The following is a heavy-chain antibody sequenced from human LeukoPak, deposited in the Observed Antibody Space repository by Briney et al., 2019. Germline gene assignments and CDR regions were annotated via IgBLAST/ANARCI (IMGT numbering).Heavy chain of an antibody. CDR2: VTGSGGNT. CDR1: GFAFSSYA. Sequence: GESLRLSCAASGFAFSSYAMSWVRQAPRKGLEWVSTVTGSGGNTYYADSVKGRFTISRDNSKNTLYLQMNSLRAEDTAVYYCAKDRITGTTGWFDPWGQGTLVTVSS. J-gene: IGHJ5*02. D-gene: IGHD1-7*01. CDR3: AKDRITGTTGWFDP. V-gene: IGHV3-23*01.